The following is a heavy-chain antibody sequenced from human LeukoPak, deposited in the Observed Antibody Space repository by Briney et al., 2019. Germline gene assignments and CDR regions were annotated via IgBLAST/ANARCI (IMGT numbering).Heavy chain of an antibody. CDR1: GFTFTNYN. CDR2: INPNSGGT. CDR3: AKGQARYYYGSGPPNYYYYMDV. V-gene: IGHV1-2*02. D-gene: IGHD3-10*01. Sequence: GASVKVSCKASGFTFTNYNLHWVRQAPGQRLEWMGWINPNSGGTNYAQKFQGRVTMTRDTSISTAYMELSRLRSDDTAVYYCAKGQARYYYGSGPPNYYYYMDVWGKGTTVTISS. J-gene: IGHJ6*03.